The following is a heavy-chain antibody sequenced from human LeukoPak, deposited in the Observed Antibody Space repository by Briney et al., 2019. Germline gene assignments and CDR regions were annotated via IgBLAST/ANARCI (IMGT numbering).Heavy chain of an antibody. D-gene: IGHD2-15*01. Sequence: PGGSLRLSCAASGFTVSSNYMSWVRQAPGKGLEWVSVIYSGGSTYYADSVKGRFTISRDNSKNTLYLQMNSLRAEDTAVYYCARVGFEYCSGGGCYLDAFDIWGQGTMVTVSS. CDR2: IYSGGST. CDR3: ARVGFEYCSGGGCYLDAFDI. CDR1: GFTVSSNY. J-gene: IGHJ3*02. V-gene: IGHV3-66*01.